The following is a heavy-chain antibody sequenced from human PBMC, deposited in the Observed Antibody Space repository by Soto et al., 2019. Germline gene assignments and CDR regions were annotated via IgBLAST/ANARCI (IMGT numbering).Heavy chain of an antibody. CDR1: GFSISNHY. CDR2: IYTSGST. CDR3: RRDFDY. V-gene: IGHV4-4*07. Sequence: SDTLSLTCPVSGFSISNHYWSWIRQPAGKGLEWIGRIYTSGSTNYNPSLKSRVTMSVDTSKNQFSLMLNSVTAADTAVYYCRRDFDYWGQGTLVTVSS. J-gene: IGHJ4*02. D-gene: IGHD6-6*01.